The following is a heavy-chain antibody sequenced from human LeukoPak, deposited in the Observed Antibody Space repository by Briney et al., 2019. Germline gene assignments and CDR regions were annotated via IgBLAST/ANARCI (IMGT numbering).Heavy chain of an antibody. J-gene: IGHJ4*02. CDR3: AKDRGSGYHYFDY. V-gene: IGHV3-23*01. D-gene: IGHD3-22*01. CDR1: GFTFSSYG. CDR2: ISGSGGST. Sequence: GGSLRLSCAASGFTFSSYGMSWVRQAPGKGLEWVSVISGSGGSTYYADFVKGRFTISRDNSKNTLYLQMNSLRAEYTAVYYCAKDRGSGYHYFDYWGQGTLVTVSS.